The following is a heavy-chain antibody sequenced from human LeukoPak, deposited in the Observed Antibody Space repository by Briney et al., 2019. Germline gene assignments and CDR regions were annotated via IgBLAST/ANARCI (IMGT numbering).Heavy chain of an antibody. Sequence: ASVKVSCKASGYAFTNYDINWVRQATGQGLEWMGWMNPNSGNTGYAQKFQGRVTMTRDTSKTTAYMELSSLRSEDTAVYYCARDGPYYYDNSGHYPDYWGQGTLVTVSS. V-gene: IGHV1-8*01. CDR2: MNPNSGNT. CDR1: GYAFTNYD. D-gene: IGHD3-22*01. J-gene: IGHJ4*02. CDR3: ARDGPYYYDNSGHYPDY.